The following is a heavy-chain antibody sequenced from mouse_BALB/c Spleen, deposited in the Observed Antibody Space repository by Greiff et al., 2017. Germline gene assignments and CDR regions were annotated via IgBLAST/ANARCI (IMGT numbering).Heavy chain of an antibody. CDR1: GFTFSSYT. J-gene: IGHJ4*01. V-gene: IGHV5-12-2*01. CDR3: ARGHYSGYYAMDY. CDR2: ISNGGGST. Sequence: EVMLVESGGGLVQPGGSLKLSCAASGFTFSSYTMSWVRQTPEKRLEWVAYISNGGGSTYYPDTVKGRFTISRDNAKNTLYLQMSSLKSEDTAMYYCARGHYSGYYAMDYWGQGTSVTVFS. D-gene: IGHD1-2*01.